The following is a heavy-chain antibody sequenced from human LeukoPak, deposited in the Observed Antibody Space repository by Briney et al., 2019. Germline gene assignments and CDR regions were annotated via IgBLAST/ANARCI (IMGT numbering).Heavy chain of an antibody. D-gene: IGHD5-24*01. CDR2: IYYSGST. J-gene: IGHJ4*02. CDR1: GGSISSGGYS. V-gene: IGHV4-30-4*07. Sequence: SETLSLTCAVSGGSISSGGYSWSWLRQPPGKGLEWIGYIYYSGSTYYNPSLKSRVTISVDTTKNQFSLKLSSVTAADTAVYYCARGVGYNTGVIDYWGQGTLVTVSS. CDR3: ARGVGYNTGVIDY.